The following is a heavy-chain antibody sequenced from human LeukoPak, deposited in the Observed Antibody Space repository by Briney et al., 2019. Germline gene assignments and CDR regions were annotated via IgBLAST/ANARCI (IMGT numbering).Heavy chain of an antibody. Sequence: GGSLRLSCAASGFTVDSNYLSWVRQAPRKGLERVSTIYTGGNTYYAASVKGRFTISRDFSKNTVFLHMNSLRAEDTAMYYCARGDDSGYYDYFDYWGQGALVTVSS. V-gene: IGHV3-53*01. J-gene: IGHJ4*02. CDR3: ARGDDSGYYDYFDY. CDR2: IYTGGNT. D-gene: IGHD3-22*01. CDR1: GFTVDSNY.